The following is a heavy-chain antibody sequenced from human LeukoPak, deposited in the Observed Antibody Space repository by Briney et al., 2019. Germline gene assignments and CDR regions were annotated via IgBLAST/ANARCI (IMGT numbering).Heavy chain of an antibody. CDR2: ISGSGGST. CDR3: AKDRSILRAYDY. CDR1: GFTFSSYA. Sequence: PGGSLRLSCAASGFTFSSYAMSWVRQAPGKGLEWVSTISGSGGSTYYADSVKGRFTISRDNSKNTLYLQMNSLRAEDTAVYYCAKDRSILRAYDYWGQGTLVTVSS. D-gene: IGHD3-3*01. V-gene: IGHV3-23*01. J-gene: IGHJ4*02.